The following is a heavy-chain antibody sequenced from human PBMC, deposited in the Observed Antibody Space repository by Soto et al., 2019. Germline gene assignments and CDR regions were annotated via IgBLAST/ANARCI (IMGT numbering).Heavy chain of an antibody. CDR3: ARDAIRGSAAMKTY. J-gene: IGHJ4*02. CDR2: IYTSGST. Sequence: NPSETLSLTCTVSGGSISSYYWSWIRQPAGKGLEWIGRIYTSGSTNYNPSLKSRVTMSVDTSKNQFSLILSSVSAADTAVYYCARDAIRGSAAMKTYWGLGTLVTVSS. V-gene: IGHV4-4*07. CDR1: GGSISSYY.